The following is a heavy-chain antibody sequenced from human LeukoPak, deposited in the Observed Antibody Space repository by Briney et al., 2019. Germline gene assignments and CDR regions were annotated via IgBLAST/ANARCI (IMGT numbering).Heavy chain of an antibody. Sequence: GGSLRLSCAASGFTFSSYAMSWVRQAPGKGLEWVSSISRNTNSIFYGDSVKGRFTISRDNAKNSLYLQMNSLRAEDTAVYYCAVVVVAAKGYWGQGTLVTVSS. D-gene: IGHD2-15*01. CDR2: ISRNTNSI. CDR1: GFTFSSYA. CDR3: AVVVVAAKGY. V-gene: IGHV3-21*01. J-gene: IGHJ4*02.